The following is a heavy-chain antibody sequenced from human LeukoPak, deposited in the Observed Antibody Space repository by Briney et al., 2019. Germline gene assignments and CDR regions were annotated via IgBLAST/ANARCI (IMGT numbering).Heavy chain of an antibody. CDR1: GYTFTSYD. D-gene: IGHD6-13*01. CDR3: ARAWQQLVLYYYYMDV. J-gene: IGHJ6*03. V-gene: IGHV1-8*01. CDR2: MNPNSGNT. Sequence: ASVKVSCKASGYTFTSYDINWVRQATGQGLEWMGWMNPNSGNTGYAQKFQGRVTMTRNTSISTAYMELSSLRSEDTAVYYCARAWQQLVLYYYYMDVWGKGTTVTVSS.